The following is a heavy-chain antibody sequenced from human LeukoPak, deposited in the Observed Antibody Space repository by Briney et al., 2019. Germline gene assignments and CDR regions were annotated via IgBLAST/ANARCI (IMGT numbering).Heavy chain of an antibody. D-gene: IGHD2-2*01. CDR3: AANIVVVPAAYYYYYGMDV. CDR2: IIPILGIA. J-gene: IGHJ6*02. V-gene: IGHV1-69*04. CDR1: GGTFSSYA. Sequence: SVKVSCKASGGTFSSYAISWVRQAPGQGLEWMGRIIPILGIANYAQKFQGRVTMTRDTSISTAYMELSRLRSDDTAVYYCAANIVVVPAAYYYYYGMDVWGQGTTVTVSS.